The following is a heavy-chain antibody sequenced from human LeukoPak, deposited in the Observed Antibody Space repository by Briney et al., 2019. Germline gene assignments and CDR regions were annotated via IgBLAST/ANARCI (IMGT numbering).Heavy chain of an antibody. J-gene: IGHJ4*02. CDR1: RFSFSDYD. V-gene: IGHV3-30*18. CDR2: ISSDGSRK. D-gene: IGHD6-13*01. CDR3: AKILGSWLYYFDY. Sequence: GGSLRLSCRASRFSFSDYDMHWVRQAPGKGLEWVAVISSDGSRKHYGDSVKGRFTISRDNSKNTLYLQMNSLRAEDTAVYYCAKILGSWLYYFDYWGQGTLVTVSS.